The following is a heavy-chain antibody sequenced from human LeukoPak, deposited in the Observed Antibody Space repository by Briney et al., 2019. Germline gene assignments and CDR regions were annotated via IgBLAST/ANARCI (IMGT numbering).Heavy chain of an antibody. D-gene: IGHD1-26*01. CDR1: GLTFSSYG. CDR2: ISYDGSNK. CDR3: AKGRSGSHV. Sequence: GGSLRLSCAASGLTFSSYGMHWVRQAPGKGLEWVAVISYDGSNKYYADSVKGRFTISRDNSKNTLYLQMNSLRAEDTAVYYCAKGRSGSHVWGQGTMVTVSS. J-gene: IGHJ3*01. V-gene: IGHV3-30*18.